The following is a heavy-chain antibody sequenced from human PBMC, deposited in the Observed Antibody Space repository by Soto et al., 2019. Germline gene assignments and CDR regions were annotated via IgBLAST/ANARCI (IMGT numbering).Heavy chain of an antibody. CDR1: GGSISSGGYS. Sequence: QLQLQESGSGLVKPSQTLSLTCAVSGGSISSGGYSWSWIRQPPGKGLEWIGYIYHTGSTYYNPSLKSLVTISVDRYKHQFSLKLSSVTAADTAVYYCASYGDYANYGMDVWGQGTTVTVSS. CDR3: ASYGDYANYGMDV. V-gene: IGHV4-30-2*01. CDR2: IYHTGST. J-gene: IGHJ6*02. D-gene: IGHD4-17*01.